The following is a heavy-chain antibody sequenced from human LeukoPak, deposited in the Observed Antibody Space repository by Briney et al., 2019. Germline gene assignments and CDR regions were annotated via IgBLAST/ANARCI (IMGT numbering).Heavy chain of an antibody. J-gene: IGHJ4*02. D-gene: IGHD4-17*01. CDR3: ARGDYGDYAGPIDY. Sequence: SGGSLRLSCAASGFTFSSYSMNWVRQAPGKGLEWVSYISSSSSTIYYADSVKGRFTISRDNAKNSLYLQMNSLRAEDTAVYYRARGDYGDYAGPIDYWGQGTLVTVSS. CDR1: GFTFSSYS. V-gene: IGHV3-48*01. CDR2: ISSSSSTI.